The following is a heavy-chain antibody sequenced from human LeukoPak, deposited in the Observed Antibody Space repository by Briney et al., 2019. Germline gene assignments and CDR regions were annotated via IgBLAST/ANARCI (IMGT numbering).Heavy chain of an antibody. D-gene: IGHD1-14*01. CDR2: ISYDGSNI. CDR3: AKVGPGRTGYYYGMDV. CDR1: GFTSSSYG. Sequence: GGSLRLSCAASGFTSSSYGMHWVRQAPGKGLEWVAVISYDGSNIYYVDSVKGRFTISRDNSKNTLYLQMNSLRAEDTAVYYCAKVGPGRTGYYYGMDVWGQGTTVTVSS. J-gene: IGHJ6*02. V-gene: IGHV3-30*18.